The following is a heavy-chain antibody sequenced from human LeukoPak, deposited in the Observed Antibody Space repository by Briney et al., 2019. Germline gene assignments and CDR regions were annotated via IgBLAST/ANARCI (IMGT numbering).Heavy chain of an antibody. J-gene: IGHJ6*03. CDR3: VRDGYCSSTSCYNYYYYYMDV. D-gene: IGHD2-2*02. Sequence: PSGTLSLTCAVSGGSISSSNWWSWVRQPPGKGLEWIGEIYHSGSTNYNPSLKSRVTISVDKSKNQFSLKLSSVTAADTAVYYCVRDGYCSSTSCYNYYYYYMDVWGKGTTVTVSS. CDR2: IYHSGST. CDR1: GGSISSSNW. V-gene: IGHV4-4*02.